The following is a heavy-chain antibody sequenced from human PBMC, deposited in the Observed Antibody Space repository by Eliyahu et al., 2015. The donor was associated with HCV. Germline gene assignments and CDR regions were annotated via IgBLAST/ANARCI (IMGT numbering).Heavy chain of an antibody. CDR3: AKGPSYSSSWYYFDY. CDR1: GFXFSSYA. CDR2: ISGSGGSX. Sequence: EVQLLESGGGLVQPGGSLRLSXAASGFXFSSYAMXWVRQAPGKGLEWVSAISGSGGSXYYADSVKGRFTISRDNSKXTLYLQMNSLRAEDTAVYYCAKGPSYSSSWYYFDYWGQGTLVTVSS. D-gene: IGHD6-13*01. V-gene: IGHV3-23*01. J-gene: IGHJ4*02.